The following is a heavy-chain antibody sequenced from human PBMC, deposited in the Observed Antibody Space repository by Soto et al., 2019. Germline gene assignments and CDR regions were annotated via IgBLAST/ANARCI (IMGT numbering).Heavy chain of an antibody. Sequence: GGSLRLSCAASGFTFSNYEMHWVRQAPGKRLEYVSYISSSSSYTNYADSVKGRFTISRDNAKNSLYLQMNSLRAEDTAVYYCARDLWFGELSRRDDAFDIWGQGTMVTVSS. V-gene: IGHV3-11*06. D-gene: IGHD3-10*01. CDR2: ISSSSSYT. CDR3: ARDLWFGELSRRDDAFDI. J-gene: IGHJ3*02. CDR1: GFTFSNYE.